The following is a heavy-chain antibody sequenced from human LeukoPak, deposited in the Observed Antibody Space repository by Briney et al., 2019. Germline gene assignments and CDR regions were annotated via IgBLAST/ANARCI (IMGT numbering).Heavy chain of an antibody. D-gene: IGHD3-10*02. J-gene: IGHJ4*02. CDR1: GFTFSSYS. CDR3: ARDEGWLTYYILDY. CDR2: ISSSSSTI. Sequence: GGSLRLSCAASGFTFSSYSMNWVRQAPGKGLEWVSYISSSSSTIYYADSVKGRFTISRDNAKNSLYLRMNSLRAEDTAVYYCARDEGWLTYYILDYWGQGTLVTVSS. V-gene: IGHV3-48*01.